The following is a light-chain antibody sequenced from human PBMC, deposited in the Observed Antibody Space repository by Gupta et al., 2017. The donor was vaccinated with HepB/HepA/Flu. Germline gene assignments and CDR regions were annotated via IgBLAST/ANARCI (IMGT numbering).Light chain of an antibody. Sequence: QSFLTPPAYVSGSPGQSLTFSCTGTSSDVGGYNYVSWYQQHPGKAPKLMMYDVSNRPSGVSNRFSGSKSGNTASLTISGLQAEDKADYYCSSYTSSSTNVVYGGGTKLTVL. CDR2: DVS. J-gene: IGLJ2*01. V-gene: IGLV2-14*01. CDR3: SSYTSSSTNVV. CDR1: SSDVGGYNY.